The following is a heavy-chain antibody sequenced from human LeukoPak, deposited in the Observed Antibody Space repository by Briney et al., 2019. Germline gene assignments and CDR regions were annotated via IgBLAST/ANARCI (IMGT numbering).Heavy chain of an antibody. CDR2: ISSSSSYI. CDR1: GFTFSSYS. D-gene: IGHD2-2*01. J-gene: IGHJ6*04. Sequence: PGGSLRLSCAASGFTFSSYSMNWVRQAPGKGLEWVSSISSSSSYIYYADSVKGRFTISRDNAKNSLYLQMNSLRAEDTAVYYCARDIVVVPAARYFGYYYGMDVWGKGTTVTVSS. CDR3: ARDIVVVPAARYFGYYYGMDV. V-gene: IGHV3-21*01.